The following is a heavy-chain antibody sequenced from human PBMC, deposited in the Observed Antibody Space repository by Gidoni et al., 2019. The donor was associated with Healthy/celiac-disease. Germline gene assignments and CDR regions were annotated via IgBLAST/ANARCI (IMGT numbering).Heavy chain of an antibody. V-gene: IGHV4-34*01. CDR3: ASTRYDSSGYYIQDY. J-gene: IGHJ4*02. CDR1: GGSLSGYY. Sequence: QVQLQQWGAGLLKPSETLSLTCAVYGGSLSGYYWSWLRQPPGKGLEWIGEINHSGSTNSNPALKSRSTISVDTSKNQFSLKLSSVTAADTAVYYCASTRYDSSGYYIQDYWGQGTLVTVSS. CDR2: INHSGST. D-gene: IGHD3-22*01.